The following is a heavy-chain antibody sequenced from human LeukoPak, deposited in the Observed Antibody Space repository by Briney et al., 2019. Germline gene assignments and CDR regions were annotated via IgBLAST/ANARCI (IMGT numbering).Heavy chain of an antibody. CDR3: ARVIVGATGYYFDY. V-gene: IGHV1-69*04. D-gene: IGHD1-26*01. CDR1: GGTFSSYA. CDR2: IIPILGIA. Sequence: SVKVSCKASGGTFSSYAISWVRQAPGQGLEWMGRIIPILGIANYAQKFQGRVTITADKSTSTAYMELSSLRSEDTAAYYCARVIVGATGYYFDYWGQGTLVTVSS. J-gene: IGHJ4*02.